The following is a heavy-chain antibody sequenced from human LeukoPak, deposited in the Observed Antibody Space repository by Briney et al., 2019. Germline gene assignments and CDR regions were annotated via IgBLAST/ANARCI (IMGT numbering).Heavy chain of an antibody. CDR2: ISSNGGST. D-gene: IGHD5-18*01. J-gene: IGHJ5*02. CDR1: GFTFSSYA. V-gene: IGHV3-64*01. CDR3: AKDTKIQLQGRIMEHNP. Sequence: GGSLRLSCAASGFTFSSYAMHWVRQAPGKGLEYVSAISSNGGSTYYANSVKGRFTISRDNSKNTLYLQMGSLRAEDTAVYYCAKDTKIQLQGRIMEHNPWGQGTLVTVSS.